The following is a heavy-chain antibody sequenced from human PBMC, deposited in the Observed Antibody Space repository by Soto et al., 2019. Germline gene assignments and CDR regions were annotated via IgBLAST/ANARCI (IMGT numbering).Heavy chain of an antibody. CDR1: GYTFTSYD. CDR2: MNPNSGNT. CDR3: ARRAHSGSSDY. V-gene: IGHV1-8*01. D-gene: IGHD1-26*01. Sequence: QVQLVQSGAEVKKPGASVKVSCKASGYTFTSYDINWVRQATGQGLEWMGWMNPNSGNTGYAQKCQNRITMTSNTSISTANMGMSSLRSEDASVYYCARRAHSGSSDYWRQGTLVTVYS. J-gene: IGHJ4*02.